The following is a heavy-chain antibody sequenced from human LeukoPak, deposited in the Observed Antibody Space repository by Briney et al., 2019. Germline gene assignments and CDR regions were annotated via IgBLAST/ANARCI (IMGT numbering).Heavy chain of an antibody. D-gene: IGHD6-13*01. CDR1: GGTFSSYA. CDR2: ITPIFGTA. Sequence: SVKVSCKASGGTFSSYAISRVRQAPGQGLEWMGGITPIFGTANYAQKFQGRVTITSDESTSTAYVELSSLRSEDTAVYYCAREWRPNRGIAALEGDAFDIWGQGTMVTVSS. V-gene: IGHV1-69*13. CDR3: AREWRPNRGIAALEGDAFDI. J-gene: IGHJ3*02.